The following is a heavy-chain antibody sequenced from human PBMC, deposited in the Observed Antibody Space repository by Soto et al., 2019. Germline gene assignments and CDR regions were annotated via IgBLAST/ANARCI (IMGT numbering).Heavy chain of an antibody. D-gene: IGHD3-9*01. J-gene: IGHJ6*02. CDR3: ASRLRYFVVAPERTRYYYYYGMDV. V-gene: IGHV1-69*13. CDR1: GGAFISYA. CDR2: IIPIFGTA. Sequence: SVKVSCKAAGGAFISYAISLGRQAPGQGLEWMGGIIPIFGTANYAQKFQGRVTITADESTSTAYMELSSLRSEDTAVYYCASRLRYFVVAPERTRYYYYYGMDVWGQGTTVTVSS.